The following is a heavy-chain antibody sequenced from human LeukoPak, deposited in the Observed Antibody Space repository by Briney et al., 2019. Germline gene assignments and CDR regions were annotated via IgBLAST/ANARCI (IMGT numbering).Heavy chain of an antibody. V-gene: IGHV1-69*13. J-gene: IGHJ4*02. D-gene: IGHD3-22*01. CDR1: GGTSSSYA. CDR2: IIPIFGTA. CDR3: ASRVGYDSSGPPGY. Sequence: ASVKVSCKASGGTSSSYAISWVRQAPGQGLEWMGGIIPIFGTANYAQKFQGRVTITADESTSTAYMELSSLRSEDTAVYYCASRVGYDSSGPPGYWGQGTLVTVSS.